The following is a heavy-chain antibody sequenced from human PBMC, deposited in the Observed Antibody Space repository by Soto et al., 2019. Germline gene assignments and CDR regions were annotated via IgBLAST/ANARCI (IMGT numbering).Heavy chain of an antibody. Sequence: QVQLVQSGAEVKKPGSSVKVSCKASGGTFSSYAISWVRQAPGQGLEWIGGIIPIPGTANYAQKFQGRVTITADDSTSTAYMELSSLRSEDTAVYYCARSQGSSTSLEIYYYYYYGMDVRGQGTTVTVSS. D-gene: IGHD2-2*01. V-gene: IGHV1-69*01. CDR1: GGTFSSYA. CDR3: ARSQGSSTSLEIYYYYYYGMDV. CDR2: IIPIPGTA. J-gene: IGHJ6*02.